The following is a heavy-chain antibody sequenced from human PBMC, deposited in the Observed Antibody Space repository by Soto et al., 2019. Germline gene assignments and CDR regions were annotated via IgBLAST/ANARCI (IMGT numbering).Heavy chain of an antibody. Sequence: EVQLVESGGGLVHPGSSLRLSCVASGFTFDDHVMNWVRQVPGKGLEWVGHINWNGYSIGYGGSVRDRFTISRDNPKNTLYLQMNGLRPEDTALYYCARPWSGSTSGRVDVWGQGTKVTVS. D-gene: IGHD3-3*01. CDR2: INWNGYSI. J-gene: IGHJ6*02. CDR1: GFTFDDHV. CDR3: ARPWSGSTSGRVDV. V-gene: IGHV3-9*01.